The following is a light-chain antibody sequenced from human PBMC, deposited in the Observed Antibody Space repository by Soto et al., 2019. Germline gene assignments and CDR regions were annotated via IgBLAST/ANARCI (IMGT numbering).Light chain of an antibody. J-gene: IGLJ2*01. CDR3: SSYAGRYSVV. CDR2: DVS. V-gene: IGLV2-11*01. Sequence: QSALTQPRSVSGSPGQSVTISCTGTNSDVGGYNFVSWYQQHPGKAPKVMIYDVSNRPSGVPDRFSGSKSGNTASLTISGLQGEDEADYYCSSYAGRYSVVFGGGTKVTVL. CDR1: NSDVGGYNF.